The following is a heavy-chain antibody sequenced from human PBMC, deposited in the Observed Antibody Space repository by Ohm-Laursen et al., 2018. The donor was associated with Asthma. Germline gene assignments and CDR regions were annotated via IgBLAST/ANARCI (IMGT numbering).Heavy chain of an antibody. V-gene: IGHV3-7*05. D-gene: IGHD4-17*01. CDR3: ARRTPSDYAFDY. J-gene: IGHJ4*02. CDR1: GLPFSNFW. Sequence: SLRLSCTASGLPFSNFWMSWVRQAPGKGLEWVANIYPDGGEKYYVDSVDGRFTIPRDNAKNSLYLQMNSLRAEDTAVYYCARRTPSDYAFDYWGQGTLVTVSS. CDR2: IYPDGGEK.